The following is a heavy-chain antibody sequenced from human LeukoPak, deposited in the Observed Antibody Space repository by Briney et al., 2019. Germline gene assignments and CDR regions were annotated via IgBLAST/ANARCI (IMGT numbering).Heavy chain of an antibody. V-gene: IGHV3-11*01. CDR2: ICDSGRTI. CDR1: GFTFSDYY. Sequence: PGGSLRLSCAAPGFTFSDYYMSWIRQAPGKGLGWVSYICDSGRTIYYADSVKGRFTISRDNAKNSVYLQMNNLRAEDTAVYYCARDRLGDYDHSGYYDKWGQGTLVTVSS. CDR3: ARDRLGDYDHSGYYDK. J-gene: IGHJ4*02. D-gene: IGHD3-22*01.